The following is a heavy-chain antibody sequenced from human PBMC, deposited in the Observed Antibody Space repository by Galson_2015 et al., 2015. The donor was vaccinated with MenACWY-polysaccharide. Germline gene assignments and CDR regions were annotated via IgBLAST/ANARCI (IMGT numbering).Heavy chain of an antibody. CDR3: AKACSVTDWSDAFDC. Sequence: SLRLSCAASGFTFSTSAMNWVRQAPGQGLEWVSSISGNGSNTYFAQSVKGRFTMSRDNSKNTVYLQMSSLRADDTALYYCAKACSVTDWSDAFDCWGQGTLVTVSS. V-gene: IGHV3-23*01. CDR1: GFTFSTSA. D-gene: IGHD2-21*01. CDR2: ISGNGSNT. J-gene: IGHJ4*02.